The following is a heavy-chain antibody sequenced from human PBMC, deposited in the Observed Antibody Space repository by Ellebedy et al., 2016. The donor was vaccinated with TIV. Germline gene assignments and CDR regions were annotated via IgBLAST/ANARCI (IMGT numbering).Heavy chain of an antibody. V-gene: IGHV1-2*02. Sequence: TSVKVSCKASGYTFTGYYVHWVRQAPGQGLEWMGWINPDSGSTSYAQKFQGRVTMTRDTSVNTAYMELSRLQSDDTAVYYCARVLRATSGMDVWGQGTTVTVS. J-gene: IGHJ6*02. D-gene: IGHD4/OR15-4a*01. CDR2: INPDSGST. CDR3: ARVLRATSGMDV. CDR1: GYTFTGYY.